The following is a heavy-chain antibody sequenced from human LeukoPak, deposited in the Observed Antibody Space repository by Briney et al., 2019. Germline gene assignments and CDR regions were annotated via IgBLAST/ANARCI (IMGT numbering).Heavy chain of an antibody. J-gene: IGHJ6*03. CDR3: ARVHSGSYQYYYYYYMDV. CDR1: GISVSQND. Sequence: GGSLRLSCAASGISVSQNDMSWVRQAPGRGLEWVSSISGSSSYIYYADSVKGRFTISRDNANNSLYLQMNSLRAEDTAVYYCARVHSGSYQYYYYYYMDVWGKGTTVTVSS. D-gene: IGHD1-26*01. V-gene: IGHV3-21*01. CDR2: ISGSSSYI.